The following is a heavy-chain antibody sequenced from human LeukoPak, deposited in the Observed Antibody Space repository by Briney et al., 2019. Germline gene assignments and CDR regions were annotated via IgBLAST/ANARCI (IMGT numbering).Heavy chain of an antibody. CDR2: ISSSSSTI. V-gene: IGHV3-48*04. D-gene: IGHD3-3*01. Sequence: PGGSLRLSCAASGFTFGSYSMNWVRQAPGKGLEWVSYISSSSSTIYYAGSLKGRFTISRDNAKNSLYLEMNSLRAEDTAVYYCARCYDFWSGQYRAYYFDSWGQGTLVTVSS. CDR1: GFTFGSYS. J-gene: IGHJ4*02. CDR3: ARCYDFWSGQYRAYYFDS.